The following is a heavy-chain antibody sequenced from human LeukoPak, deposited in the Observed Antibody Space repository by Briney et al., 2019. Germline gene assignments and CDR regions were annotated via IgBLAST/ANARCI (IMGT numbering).Heavy chain of an antibody. Sequence: KPSETLSLTCTVSGGSLSIYYWSWIPHPPRKGLEWVGRIYTRGSTNYNPSLKSRVTMSVDTSKNQFSLKLSSVTAADTAVYYCARDRGNWNYPLDYWGQGTLVTVSS. V-gene: IGHV4-4*07. D-gene: IGHD1-7*01. CDR3: ARDRGNWNYPLDY. CDR1: GGSLSIYY. CDR2: IYTRGST. J-gene: IGHJ4*02.